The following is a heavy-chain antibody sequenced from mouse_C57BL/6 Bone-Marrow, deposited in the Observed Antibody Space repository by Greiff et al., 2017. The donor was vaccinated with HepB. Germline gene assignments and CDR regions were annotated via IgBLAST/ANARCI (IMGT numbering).Heavy chain of an antibody. D-gene: IGHD1-1*01. V-gene: IGHV3-6*01. J-gene: IGHJ2*01. Sequence: DVKLQESGPGLVKPSQSLSLTCSVTGYSITSGYYWNWIRQFPGNKLEWMGYISYDGSNNYNPSLKNRISITRDTSKNQFFLKLNSVTTEDTATYYCARDDGHYFDYWGQGTTLTVSS. CDR1: GYSITSGYY. CDR3: ARDDGHYFDY. CDR2: ISYDGSN.